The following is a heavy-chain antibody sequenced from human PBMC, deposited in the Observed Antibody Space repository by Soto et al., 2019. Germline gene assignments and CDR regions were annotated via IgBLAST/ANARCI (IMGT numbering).Heavy chain of an antibody. D-gene: IGHD1-1*01. J-gene: IGHJ4*02. CDR1: GYTFTSYG. Sequence: ASVKVSCKASGYTFTSYGISWVRQAPGQGLEWMGWISAYNGNTNYAQKLQGRVTMTTDTSTSTAYMELRSLRSDDTAVYYCARDHSRLASKGYNWNGKQFDYWGQGTLVTVSS. CDR3: ARDHSRLASKGYNWNGKQFDY. CDR2: ISAYNGNT. V-gene: IGHV1-18*01.